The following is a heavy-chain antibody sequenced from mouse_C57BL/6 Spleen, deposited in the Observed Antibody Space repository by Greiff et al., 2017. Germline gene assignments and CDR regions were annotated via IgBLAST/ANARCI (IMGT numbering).Heavy chain of an antibody. CDR3: ASHLIYDGYYGYAIDY. CDR2: ILPGSGST. CDR1: GYTFTGYW. J-gene: IGHJ4*01. V-gene: IGHV1-9*01. Sequence: QVQLQQSGAELMKPGASVKLSCKATGYTFTGYWIEWVKQRPGHGLEWIGEILPGSGSTNYNEKFKGKATFTADTSSNTAYMQLSSLTTEDSAIYYCASHLIYDGYYGYAIDYWGQGTSVTVSS. D-gene: IGHD2-3*01.